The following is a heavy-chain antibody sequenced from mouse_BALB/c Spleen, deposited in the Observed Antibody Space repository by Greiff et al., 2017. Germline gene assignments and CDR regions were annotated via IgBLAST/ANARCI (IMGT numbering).Heavy chain of an antibody. CDR2: INPSNGGT. V-gene: IGHV1S81*02. Sequence: QVQLQQSGAELVKPGASVKLSCKASGYTFTSYYMYWVKQRPGQGLEWIGEINPSNGGTNFNEKFKSKATLTVDKSSSTAYMQLSSLTSEDSAVYYCTREGGDGYYSAWFAYWGQGTLVTVSA. D-gene: IGHD2-3*01. CDR1: GYTFTSYY. J-gene: IGHJ3*01. CDR3: TREGGDGYYSAWFAY.